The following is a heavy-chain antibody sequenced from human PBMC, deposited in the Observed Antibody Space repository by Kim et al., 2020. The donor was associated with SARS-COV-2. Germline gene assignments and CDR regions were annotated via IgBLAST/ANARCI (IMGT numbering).Heavy chain of an antibody. J-gene: IGHJ4*02. CDR1: GYTFTRYV. CDR3: ARDDCSGGACYIGSY. V-gene: IGHV1-3*01. D-gene: IGHD2-15*01. CDR2: ISAGNDET. Sequence: ASVKVSCKASGYTFTRYVIHWVRQAPGQRLEWMGWISAGNDETKYSQRFQGRVTITRDTSASTVYMDLSSLISEDTAIYYCARDDCSGGACYIGSYWGPGTVVTVST.